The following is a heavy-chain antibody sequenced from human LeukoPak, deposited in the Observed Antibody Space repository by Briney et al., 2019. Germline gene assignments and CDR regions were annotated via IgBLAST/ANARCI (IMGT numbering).Heavy chain of an antibody. CDR1: GGSISGYY. D-gene: IGHD6-13*01. CDR3: ARPQGRIMTAAGTHWYFDL. V-gene: IGHV4-4*07. Sequence: SETLSLTCTVFGGSISGYYWGWIRQPAGKGLEWIGRIYTSGSTNYNPSLKSRVTMSVDTSKNQFSLKLSSVTAADTAVYYCARPQGRIMTAAGTHWYFDLWGRGTLVTVSS. CDR2: IYTSGST. J-gene: IGHJ2*01.